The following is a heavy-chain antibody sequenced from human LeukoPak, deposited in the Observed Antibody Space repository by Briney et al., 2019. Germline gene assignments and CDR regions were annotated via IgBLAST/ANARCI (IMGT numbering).Heavy chain of an antibody. D-gene: IGHD5-24*01. CDR3: ARDLGDGYKTLSDY. CDR1: GYTFTGYY. Sequence: GASVKVSCKASGYTFTGYYMHWVRQAPGQGLEWMGWINPNSGGTNYAQKFQGRVTMTRDTSISTAYMELSRLRSDDTAVYYCARDLGDGYKTLSDYWGQGTLVTVSS. J-gene: IGHJ4*02. V-gene: IGHV1-2*02. CDR2: INPNSGGT.